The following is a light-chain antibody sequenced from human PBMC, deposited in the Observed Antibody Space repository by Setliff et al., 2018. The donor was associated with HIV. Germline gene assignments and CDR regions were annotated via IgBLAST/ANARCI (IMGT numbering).Light chain of an antibody. CDR2: EVS. J-gene: IGLJ1*01. Sequence: SVLTQPASVSGSPGQSITISCTGTSSDVGGFNYVSWYQHHPGKAPKLIIYEVSNRPSGVSNRFSGSKSGNTASLTISGLQAEDEADYYCTSYSSRSTPYVFGTGTKVTVL. CDR3: TSYSSRSTPYV. CDR1: SSDVGGFNY. V-gene: IGLV2-14*01.